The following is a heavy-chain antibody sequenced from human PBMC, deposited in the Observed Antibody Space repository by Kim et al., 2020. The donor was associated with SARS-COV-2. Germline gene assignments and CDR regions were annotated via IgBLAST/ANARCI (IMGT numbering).Heavy chain of an antibody. Sequence: GGSLRLSCAASGFTFSDYYISWIRQAPGKGLEWVSYISSSSSYTNYADSVKGRFTISRDNAKNSLYLQMNSLRAEDTAVYYCARDVSGYSGYVLGAFDIWGQGTMVTVSS. V-gene: IGHV3-11*05. CDR1: GFTFSDYY. CDR2: ISSSSSYT. D-gene: IGHD5-12*01. J-gene: IGHJ3*02. CDR3: ARDVSGYSGYVLGAFDI.